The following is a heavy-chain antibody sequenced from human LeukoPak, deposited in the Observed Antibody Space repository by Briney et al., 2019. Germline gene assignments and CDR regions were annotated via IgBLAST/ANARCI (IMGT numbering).Heavy chain of an antibody. CDR1: GFTFSSYG. CDR2: IWYDGSNK. Sequence: GGSLRLSCAASGFTFSSYGMHWVRQAPGKGLEWVAVIWYDGSNKYYADSVKGRFTISRDNSKNTLYLQMNSLRAEDTAGYYCAKDLSYSDSSGSGPDYWGQGTLVTVSS. V-gene: IGHV3-33*06. D-gene: IGHD3-22*01. J-gene: IGHJ4*02. CDR3: AKDLSYSDSSGSGPDY.